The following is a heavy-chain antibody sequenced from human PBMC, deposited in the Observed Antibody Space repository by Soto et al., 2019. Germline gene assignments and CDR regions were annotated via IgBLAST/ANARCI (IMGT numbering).Heavy chain of an antibody. D-gene: IGHD2-21*02. CDR2: IIPILGIA. CDR3: ASERWSPQCGGDCYAFDI. Sequence: QVQLVQSGAEVKKPGSSVKVSCKASGGTFSSYTISWVRQAPGQGLEWMGRIIPILGIANYAQKFPGRVTIPRDKATSQSDMELSSLGSEDTAVDYCASERWSPQCGGDCYAFDIWGQGTMVTVSS. V-gene: IGHV1-69*02. J-gene: IGHJ3*02. CDR1: GGTFSSYT.